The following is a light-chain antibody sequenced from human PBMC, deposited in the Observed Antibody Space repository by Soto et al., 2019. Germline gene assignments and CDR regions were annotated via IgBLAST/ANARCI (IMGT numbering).Light chain of an antibody. CDR1: QSVSSN. V-gene: IGKV3-15*01. CDR2: GAS. Sequence: ELVLTQSPGTLSVSPGERATLSCRASQSVSSNLAWYQQKPGQAPRLLIYGASTRATGIPARFSGSGSGTEFTLTISSLQSEDFAVYYCQQYNNWPGTFGQGTKVDIK. CDR3: QQYNNWPGT. J-gene: IGKJ1*01.